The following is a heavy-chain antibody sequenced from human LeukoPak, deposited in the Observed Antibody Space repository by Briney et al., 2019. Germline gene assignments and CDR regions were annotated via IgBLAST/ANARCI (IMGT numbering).Heavy chain of an antibody. CDR3: ATDLLPKTMIVVVTLGL. CDR2: INPSGDTT. J-gene: IGHJ4*02. V-gene: IGHV1-46*01. Sequence: GASVKVSCKGSEYTFTSYYIHWVRQAPGQGLEWMGIINPSGDTTIYAQKFQGRVTMTEATSTDTAYMELSSLRSEDTAVYYCATDLLPKTMIVVVTLGLWGQGTLVTVSS. D-gene: IGHD3-22*01. CDR1: EYTFTSYY.